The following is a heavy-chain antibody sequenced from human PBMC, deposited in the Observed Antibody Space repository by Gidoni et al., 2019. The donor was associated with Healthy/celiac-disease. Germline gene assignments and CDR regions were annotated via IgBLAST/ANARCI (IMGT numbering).Heavy chain of an antibody. Sequence: QVQLQESGPGLVKPSQTLSLTCTVSGGSISSGGYYWSWIRQHPGKGLEWIGYIYYSGSTYYNPSLKSRVTISVDTSKNQCSLKLSSVTAADTAVYYCARAAASMITFGGVIAAHWFDPWGQGTLVTVSS. V-gene: IGHV4-31*03. CDR1: GGSISSGGYY. J-gene: IGHJ5*02. D-gene: IGHD3-16*02. CDR2: IYYSGST. CDR3: ARAAASMITFGGVIAAHWFDP.